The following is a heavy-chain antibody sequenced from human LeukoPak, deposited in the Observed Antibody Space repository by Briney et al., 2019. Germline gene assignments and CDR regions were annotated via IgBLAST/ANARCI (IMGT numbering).Heavy chain of an antibody. J-gene: IGHJ6*02. Sequence: GGSLRLSCAASGFIFSSYAMHWVRQAPGTGLEWVAVISRDGDNKHYADSVKGRFTISRDNSKNTLYLQMNSLRAEDTAVYYCARDSPPHIAAAGGMDVWGQGTTVTVSS. D-gene: IGHD6-13*01. V-gene: IGHV3-30-3*01. CDR3: ARDSPPHIAAAGGMDV. CDR1: GFIFSSYA. CDR2: ISRDGDNK.